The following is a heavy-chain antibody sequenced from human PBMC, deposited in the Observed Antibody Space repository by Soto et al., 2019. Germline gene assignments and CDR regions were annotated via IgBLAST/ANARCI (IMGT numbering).Heavy chain of an antibody. CDR3: ARDLFSSTTAARPYGMDV. D-gene: IGHD2-2*01. Sequence: SETLSLTCTVSGGSISSGDYYWSWIRQPPGKGLEWIGYIYYSGSTYYNPSLKSRVTISVDTSKNQFSLKLSSVTAADTAVYYCARDLFSSTTAARPYGMDVWGQGTTVTVSS. V-gene: IGHV4-30-4*01. J-gene: IGHJ6*02. CDR1: GGSISSGDYY. CDR2: IYYSGST.